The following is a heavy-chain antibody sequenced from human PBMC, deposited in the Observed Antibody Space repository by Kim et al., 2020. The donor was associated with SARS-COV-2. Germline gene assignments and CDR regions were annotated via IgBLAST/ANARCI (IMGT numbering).Heavy chain of an antibody. J-gene: IGHJ6*02. CDR2: IKSKTDGGTT. Sequence: GGSLRLSCAASGFTFSNSWISWVRQAPGKGLEWVGRIKSKTDGGTTDYAATVKCRFTISRDDSKNTLYLQRNSLNTEDTAVYDCSTGSGYYGYYYYGMDVWGQGTTVTVSS. CDR3: STGSGYYGYYYYGMDV. D-gene: IGHD3-22*01. CDR1: GFTFSNSW. V-gene: IGHV3-15*01.